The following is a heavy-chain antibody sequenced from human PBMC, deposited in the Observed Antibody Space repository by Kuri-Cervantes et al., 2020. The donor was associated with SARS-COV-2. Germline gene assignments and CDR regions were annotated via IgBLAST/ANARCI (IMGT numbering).Heavy chain of an antibody. J-gene: IGHJ4*02. D-gene: IGHD2-15*01. CDR1: GYTFTSYY. Sequence: ASVKVSCKASGYTFTSYYMHWVRQAPGQGLEWMGIINPNSGGTNYAQKFQGWVTMTRDTSISTAYMELSRLRSDDTAVYYCARGRHGICSGGSCTFDYWGQGTLVTVSS. CDR2: INPNSGGT. V-gene: IGHV1-2*04. CDR3: ARGRHGICSGGSCTFDY.